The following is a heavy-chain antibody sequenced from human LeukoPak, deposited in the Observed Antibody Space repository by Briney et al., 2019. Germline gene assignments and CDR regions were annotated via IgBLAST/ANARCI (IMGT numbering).Heavy chain of an antibody. V-gene: IGHV3-23*01. CDR3: AKVLFRTYYDSSGYYYGAFDI. J-gene: IGHJ3*02. CDR2: INGNGGST. Sequence: GGSLRLSCAASGFTFSNYAMSWVRQAPGKGLEWVSGINGNGGSTYNADSVKGRSTISRDNSKNTLYLQMNSLRAEDTAVYYCAKVLFRTYYDSSGYYYGAFDIWGQGTMVTVSS. CDR1: GFTFSNYA. D-gene: IGHD3-22*01.